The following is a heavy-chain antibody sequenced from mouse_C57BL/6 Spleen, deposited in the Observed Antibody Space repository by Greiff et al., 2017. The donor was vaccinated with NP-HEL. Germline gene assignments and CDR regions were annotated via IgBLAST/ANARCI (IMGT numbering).Heavy chain of an antibody. Sequence: VQLQQPGAELVKPGASVKLPCKASGYTFTSYWMHWVKQRPGQGLEWIGMIHPNSGSTNYNEKFKSKATLTVDKSSSTAYMQLSSLTSEDSAVYYCAREYDYDYYYAMDYWGQGTSVTVSS. V-gene: IGHV1-64*01. J-gene: IGHJ4*01. CDR2: IHPNSGST. D-gene: IGHD2-4*01. CDR3: AREYDYDYYYAMDY. CDR1: GYTFTSYW.